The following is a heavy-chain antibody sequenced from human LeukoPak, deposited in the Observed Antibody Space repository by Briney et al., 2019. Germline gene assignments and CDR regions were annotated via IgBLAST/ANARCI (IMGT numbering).Heavy chain of an antibody. CDR1: GFTFSSYA. CDR2: ISYDGSNK. Sequence: GRSLRLSCAASGFTFSSYAMHWVRQALGEGLEWVAVISYDGSNKYYADSVKGRFTISRDNSKNTLYLQMNSLRAEDTAVYYCARANILEWLFGEFDYWGLGTLVTVSS. V-gene: IGHV3-30-3*01. D-gene: IGHD3-3*01. CDR3: ARANILEWLFGEFDY. J-gene: IGHJ4*02.